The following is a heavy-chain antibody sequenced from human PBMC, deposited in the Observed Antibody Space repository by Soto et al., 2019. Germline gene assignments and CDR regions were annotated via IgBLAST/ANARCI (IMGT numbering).Heavy chain of an antibody. CDR1: GFTFSSYA. CDR3: AKAQGIQPREIDY. CDR2: ISGSGGST. V-gene: IGHV3-23*01. D-gene: IGHD5-18*01. Sequence: EVQLLESGGGLVQPGGSPRLSCAASGFTFSSYAMSWVRQAPGKGLEWVSAISGSGGSTYYADSVKGRFTISRDNSKNTLYLQMNSLRAEDTAVYYCAKAQGIQPREIDYWGQGTLVTVSS. J-gene: IGHJ4*02.